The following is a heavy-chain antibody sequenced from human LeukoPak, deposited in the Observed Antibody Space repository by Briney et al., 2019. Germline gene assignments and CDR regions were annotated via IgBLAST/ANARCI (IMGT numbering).Heavy chain of an antibody. Sequence: GGSLRLSCAASGFTFSSYEMNWFRRAPWKGLEWVSYISSSGATVHYADSVKGRFTMSRDNAKNSLYLQMNSLRAEDTAVYYCARGPYTYSFYEDEPWGQGTLVTVSS. CDR3: ARGPYTYSFYEDEP. CDR1: GFTFSSYE. D-gene: IGHD5/OR15-5a*01. V-gene: IGHV3-48*03. J-gene: IGHJ5*02. CDR2: ISSSGATV.